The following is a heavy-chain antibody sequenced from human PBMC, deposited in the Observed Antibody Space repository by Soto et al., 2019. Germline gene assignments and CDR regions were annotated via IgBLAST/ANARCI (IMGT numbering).Heavy chain of an antibody. J-gene: IGHJ3*02. CDR3: ATSRRAGDAFDI. Sequence: GASVKVSCKASGYTFTGYYMHWVRQAPGQGLELMGWINPNSGGTNYAQKFQGWVTMTRDTSISTAYMELSRLRSDDTAVYYCATSRRAGDAFDIWGQGTMVTVSS. D-gene: IGHD6-19*01. CDR2: INPNSGGT. CDR1: GYTFTGYY. V-gene: IGHV1-2*04.